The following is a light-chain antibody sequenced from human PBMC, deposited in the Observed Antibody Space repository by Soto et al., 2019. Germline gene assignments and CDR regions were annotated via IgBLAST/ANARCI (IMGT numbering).Light chain of an antibody. Sequence: DIQMTQSPSTLSASVGDRVTITCRASQSRNKWLAWYQHKPGKAPALLIYEASSLESGVPSRFSGSGFGTEFTLTISSLQPDDFATYYCQQYNRYRAFGQGTKVEIK. CDR3: QQYNRYRA. V-gene: IGKV1-5*03. CDR1: QSRNKW. CDR2: EAS. J-gene: IGKJ1*01.